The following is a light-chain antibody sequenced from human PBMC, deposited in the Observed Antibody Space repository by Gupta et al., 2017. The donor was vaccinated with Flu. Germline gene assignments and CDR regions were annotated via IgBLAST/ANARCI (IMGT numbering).Light chain of an antibody. CDR1: QSISSW. CDR2: KAS. V-gene: IGKV1-5*03. Sequence: DIQMTQPPFTLAASVGDRVTITCRASQSISSWLAWYQQKPGKAPKLLIYKASSLESGVPSRFSGSGSGTEFTLTISSLQPDDFATYYCQQYNSYSRTFGQGTKVEIK. CDR3: QQYNSYSRT. J-gene: IGKJ1*01.